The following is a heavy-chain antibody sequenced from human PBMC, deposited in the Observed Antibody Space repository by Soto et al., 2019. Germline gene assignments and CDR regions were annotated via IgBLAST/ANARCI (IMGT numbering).Heavy chain of an antibody. V-gene: IGHV3-30-3*01. CDR3: ARDGITMIVVVNQYYFDY. CDR2: LSYDGSNK. D-gene: IGHD3-22*01. Sequence: QVQLVESGGGVVQPGRSLRLSCAASGFTFSSYAMHWVRQAPGKGLEWVAVLSYDGSNKYYADSVKGRFTISRDNSKNTLYLQMNSLRAEDTAVYYCARDGITMIVVVNQYYFDYWGQGSLVTVSS. CDR1: GFTFSSYA. J-gene: IGHJ4*02.